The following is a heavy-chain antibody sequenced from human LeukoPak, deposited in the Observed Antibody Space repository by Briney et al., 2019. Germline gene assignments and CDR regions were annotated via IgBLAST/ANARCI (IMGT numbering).Heavy chain of an antibody. Sequence: PSETLSLTCTVSGGSISSYYWSWIRQPPGKGLEWIGYIYTSGSTNYNPSLKSRVTISVDTSKNQFSLKLSSVTAADTAVYYCARHWRRSGYSSSPGAPDYWGQGTLVTVSS. CDR3: ARHWRRSGYSSSPGAPDY. CDR2: IYTSGST. D-gene: IGHD6-6*01. CDR1: GGSISSYY. V-gene: IGHV4-4*09. J-gene: IGHJ4*02.